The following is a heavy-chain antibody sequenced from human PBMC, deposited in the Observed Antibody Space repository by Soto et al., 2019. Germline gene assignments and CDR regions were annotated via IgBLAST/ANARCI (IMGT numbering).Heavy chain of an antibody. Sequence: QVQLQESGPGLVKPSQTLSLTCTVSGGSISSGDYYWSWIRQPPGKGLEWIGYIYYSGSTYYNPSRKSRVPIAVDPSQNPFSLKLSSVTAADTAVYYCARSNVSAAGPPYPVGFDPWGQGTLVTVSS. D-gene: IGHD6-13*01. CDR2: IYYSGST. J-gene: IGHJ5*02. CDR3: ARSNVSAAGPPYPVGFDP. V-gene: IGHV4-30-4*01. CDR1: GGSISSGDYY.